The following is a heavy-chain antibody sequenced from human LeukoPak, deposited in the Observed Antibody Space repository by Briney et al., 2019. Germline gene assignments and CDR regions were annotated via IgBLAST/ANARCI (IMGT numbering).Heavy chain of an antibody. CDR1: GFTVTNND. V-gene: IGHV3-66*01. CDR3: ARVAYGSSWYVDC. J-gene: IGHJ4*02. CDR2: ITSGGST. Sequence: GGSLRLSCAASGFTVTNNDMNWVRQAPGKGLEWVSVITSGGSTYFADSVKGRFTVSRDNSKNTLYLQMNSLRAEDAAVYYCARVAYGSSWYVDCWGQGTLVTVSS. D-gene: IGHD6-13*01.